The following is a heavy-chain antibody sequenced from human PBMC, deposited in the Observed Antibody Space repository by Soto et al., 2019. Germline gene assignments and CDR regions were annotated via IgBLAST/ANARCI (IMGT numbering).Heavy chain of an antibody. Sequence: GGSLRLSCVASGFSITSFAMSWVRQAPGKGLEWASAISASGGSTYADSVKGRFTISRDNSKNTLYLQMNSLRVEDTAVYYCAKVLYSGRYSGALEYWGQGALVTVSS. CDR2: ISASGGST. D-gene: IGHD1-26*01. V-gene: IGHV3-23*01. J-gene: IGHJ4*02. CDR1: GFSITSFA. CDR3: AKVLYSGRYSGALEY.